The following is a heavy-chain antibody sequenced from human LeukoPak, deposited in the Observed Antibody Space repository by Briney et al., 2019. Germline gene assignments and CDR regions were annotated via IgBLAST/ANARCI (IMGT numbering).Heavy chain of an antibody. CDR1: GLTVSTDY. CDR2: IYSGGST. CDR3: ANLIIAAAGPYFDY. Sequence: GGSLRLSCAASGLTVSTDYMSWVRQAPGKGLEWVSVIYSGGSTYYTDSVKGRFTISRDNSKNTLYLQMNSLRAEDTAVYYCANLIIAAAGPYFDYWGQGTLVTVSS. D-gene: IGHD6-13*01. V-gene: IGHV3-53*01. J-gene: IGHJ4*02.